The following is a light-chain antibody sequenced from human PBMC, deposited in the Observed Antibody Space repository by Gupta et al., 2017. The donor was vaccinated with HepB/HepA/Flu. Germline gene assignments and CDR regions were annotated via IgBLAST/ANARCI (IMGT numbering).Light chain of an antibody. CDR1: TGTVTDGHF. CDR3: LWEDYVFRV. Sequence: HAVVPQEPSLAVSPGGTVTLTSASSTGTVTDGHFPYWFQQKPCHVPTSVIFNTNRRHSWLADRFSRSSRVGKASLTLSVAWPEDEADYYCLWEDYVFRVFGGGTKLTVL. J-gene: IGLJ3*02. CDR2: NTN. V-gene: IGLV7-46*01.